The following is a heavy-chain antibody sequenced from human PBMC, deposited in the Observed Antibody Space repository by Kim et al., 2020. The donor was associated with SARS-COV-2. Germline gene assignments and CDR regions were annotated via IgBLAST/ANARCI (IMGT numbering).Heavy chain of an antibody. CDR1: GFTFSSYS. D-gene: IGHD6-19*01. Sequence: GGSLRLSCAASGFTFSSYSMNWGRQAPGKGLEWVSSISSSSSYIYYADSVKGRFTISRDNAKNSLYMKMNSLKAEDTAAYYWAREIGSGWYSFSYMDVWGKGTPVTVSS. CDR3: AREIGSGWYSFSYMDV. CDR2: ISSSSSYI. V-gene: IGHV3-21*01. J-gene: IGHJ6*03.